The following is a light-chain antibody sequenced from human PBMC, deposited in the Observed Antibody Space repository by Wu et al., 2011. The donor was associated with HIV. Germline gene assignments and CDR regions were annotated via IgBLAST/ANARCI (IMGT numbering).Light chain of an antibody. J-gene: IGKJ2*01. CDR2: GAS. CDR1: QSVSSN. CDR3: RHYGTSSYT. V-gene: IGKV3-15*01. Sequence: EIVMTQSPATLSVSPGERATLSCRASQSVSSNLAWYQQKPGQAPRLLIYGASTRATGIPARFSGSGSGTEFTLTISSMQSEDFAVYYCRHYGTSSYTFGQGTKLEIK.